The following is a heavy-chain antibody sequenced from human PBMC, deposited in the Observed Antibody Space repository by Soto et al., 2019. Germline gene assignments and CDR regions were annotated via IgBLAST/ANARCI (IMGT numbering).Heavy chain of an antibody. CDR2: ISGSGGSA. V-gene: IGHV3-23*01. CDR3: AKLNSRTILKGNWFDP. D-gene: IGHD3-3*01. CDR1: GFTFSSYA. J-gene: IGHJ5*02. Sequence: PWGSLRLSCAASGFTFSSYAMSWVRQAPRKGLEWVSAISGSGGSAYYADSVKGRFTISRDNSKNTLFLQMNSLRAEDTAVYYCAKLNSRTILKGNWFDPWGQGTLVTVSS.